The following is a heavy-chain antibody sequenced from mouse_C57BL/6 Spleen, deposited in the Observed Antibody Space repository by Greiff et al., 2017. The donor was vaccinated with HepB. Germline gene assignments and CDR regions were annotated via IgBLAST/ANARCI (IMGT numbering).Heavy chain of an antibody. V-gene: IGHV1-52*01. D-gene: IGHD1-1*01. CDR2: IDPSDSET. CDR1: GYTFTSYW. CDR3: ASNYGSSYGAY. J-gene: IGHJ3*01. Sequence: QVQLQQPGAELVRPGSSVKLSCKASGYTFTSYWMHWVKQRPIQGLEWIGNIDPSDSETHYNQKFKDKATLTVDKSSSTAYMQLSSLTSEDSAFYYCASNYGSSYGAYWGQGTLVTVSA.